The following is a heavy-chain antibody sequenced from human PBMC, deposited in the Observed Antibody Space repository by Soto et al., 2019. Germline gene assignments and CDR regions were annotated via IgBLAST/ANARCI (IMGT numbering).Heavy chain of an antibody. CDR3: ARPQGSRNLPDAFDI. CDR2: MSYSVST. D-gene: IGHD1-26*01. Sequence: QVQLQESGPGLVKPSETLSLTCTVSGGSISISNYYWGWIRQPPGKGLEWIGSMSYSVSTYYNPSLKSRVTISVDSSKNQCSLKLSSVTAADTAVYYCARPQGSRNLPDAFDIWGQGTMVTVSS. CDR1: GGSISISNYY. J-gene: IGHJ3*02. V-gene: IGHV4-39*01.